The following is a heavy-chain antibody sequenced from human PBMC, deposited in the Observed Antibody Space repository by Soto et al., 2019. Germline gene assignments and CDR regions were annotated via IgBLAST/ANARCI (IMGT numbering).Heavy chain of an antibody. CDR3: ARTRRNLYYGSGIYYYGMDV. CDR2: ISGSGGST. V-gene: IGHV3-23*01. D-gene: IGHD3-10*01. J-gene: IGHJ6*02. CDR1: GFTFSSYA. Sequence: PGGSLRLSCAASGFTFSSYAMSWVRQAPGKGLEWVSAISGSGGSTYYADSVKTWLTISKDTSKNQVVLTMTNMDPVDTATYYCARTRRNLYYGSGIYYYGMDVWGQGTTVTVSS.